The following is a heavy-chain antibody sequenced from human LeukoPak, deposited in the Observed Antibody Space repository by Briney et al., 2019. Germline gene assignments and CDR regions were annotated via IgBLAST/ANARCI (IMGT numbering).Heavy chain of an antibody. D-gene: IGHD1-26*01. V-gene: IGHV4-59*01. CDR1: GGSISSYY. Sequence: SETLSLTCTVSGGSISSYYWSWIRQPPGKGLEWIGYIYYSGSTNYNPSLKSRVTISVDTSKNQFSLKLSSVTAADTAVYYCARKRMGATAFDYWGQGTLVTVSS. CDR2: IYYSGST. CDR3: ARKRMGATAFDY. J-gene: IGHJ4*02.